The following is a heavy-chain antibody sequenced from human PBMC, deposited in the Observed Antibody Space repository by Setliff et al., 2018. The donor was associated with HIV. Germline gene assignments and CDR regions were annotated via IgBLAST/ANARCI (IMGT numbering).Heavy chain of an antibody. Sequence: GASVKVSCKASGYTFTTYGISWVRQAPGQGFEWMGGTIPFLGVRDYAQKFQGRVTITADESTRTGYMELRSLQSEDTAVYYCARGTNYYDSHSFPQYCYNAMDVWGQGTTVTVSS. D-gene: IGHD3-10*01. CDR2: TIPFLGVR. CDR1: GYTFTTYG. CDR3: ARGTNYYDSHSFPQYCYNAMDV. V-gene: IGHV1-69*10. J-gene: IGHJ6*02.